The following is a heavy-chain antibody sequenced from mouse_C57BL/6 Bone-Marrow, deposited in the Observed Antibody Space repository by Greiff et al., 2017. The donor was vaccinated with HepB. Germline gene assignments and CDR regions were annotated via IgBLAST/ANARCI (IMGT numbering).Heavy chain of an antibody. CDR3: ARYYGSLGYAMDY. V-gene: IGHV5-4*03. CDR2: ISDGGSYT. D-gene: IGHD1-1*01. Sequence: EVKLVESGGGLVKPGGSLKLSCAASGFTFSSYAMSWVRQTPEKRLEWVATISDGGSYTYYPDNVKGRFTISRDNAKNNLYLQMSHLKSEDTAMYYCARYYGSLGYAMDYWGQGTSVTVSS. CDR1: GFTFSSYA. J-gene: IGHJ4*01.